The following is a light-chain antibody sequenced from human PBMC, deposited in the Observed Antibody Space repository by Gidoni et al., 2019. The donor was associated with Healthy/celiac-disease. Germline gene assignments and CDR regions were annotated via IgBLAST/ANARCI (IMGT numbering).Light chain of an antibody. Sequence: EIVLTQSPATLSLSPGERATLSRRASQSVSSYLAWYQQKPGQAPRHLIYDASNRATGIPARFSGSGSGTDFTLTISSLEPEDFAVYYCQQRSNWLYTFGQGTKLEIK. CDR2: DAS. CDR1: QSVSSY. CDR3: QQRSNWLYT. J-gene: IGKJ2*01. V-gene: IGKV3-11*01.